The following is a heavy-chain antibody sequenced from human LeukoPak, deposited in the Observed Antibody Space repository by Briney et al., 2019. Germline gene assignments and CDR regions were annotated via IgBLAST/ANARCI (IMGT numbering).Heavy chain of an antibody. J-gene: IGHJ4*02. CDR3: ARESLRDGYNVFDY. V-gene: IGHV4-34*01. Sequence: SETLSLTCAVDGGSFSGYYWSWIRQPPGKGLEWIGEINHSGSTNYNPSLKSRVTISVDTSKNQFSLKLSSVTAADTAVYYCARESLRDGYNVFDYWGQGTLVTVSS. D-gene: IGHD5-24*01. CDR2: INHSGST. CDR1: GGSFSGYY.